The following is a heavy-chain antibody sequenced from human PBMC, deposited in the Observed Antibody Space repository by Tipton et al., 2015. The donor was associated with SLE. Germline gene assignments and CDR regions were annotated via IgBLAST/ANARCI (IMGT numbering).Heavy chain of an antibody. D-gene: IGHD3-16*01. V-gene: IGHV4-4*08. CDR1: GGSISGYY. CDR3: ARDPRLNWDYGTYFDY. Sequence: TLSLTCTVSGGSISGYYWSWIRQSPGKGLEWIGYIYNSESTNYNPSLKSRVTISVDTSKNQFSLKLSSATAADTAVYYCARDPRLNWDYGTYFDYWGQGTLVTVSS. J-gene: IGHJ4*02. CDR2: IYNSEST.